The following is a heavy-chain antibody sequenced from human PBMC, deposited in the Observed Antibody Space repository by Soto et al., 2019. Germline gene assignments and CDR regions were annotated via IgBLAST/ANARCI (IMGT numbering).Heavy chain of an antibody. CDR2: IDSTGSYI. V-gene: IGHV3-21*01. J-gene: IGHJ6*02. D-gene: IGHD2-15*01. Sequence: HLVESGGGLVKPGGSLRLSCAASGFTFSSYGMNWVRQAHGKGLEWVSSIDSTGSYIYYADSVKGRRTISRANARNSLYLTLNSLRTDDTALYDCATDGAAGSVVGVWGQGTTVNVSS. CDR3: ATDGAAGSVVGV. CDR1: GFTFSSYG.